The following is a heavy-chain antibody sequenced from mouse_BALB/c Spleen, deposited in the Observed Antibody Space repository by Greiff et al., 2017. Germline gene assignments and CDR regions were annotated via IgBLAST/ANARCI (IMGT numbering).Heavy chain of an antibody. D-gene: IGHD3-1*01. V-gene: IGHV1-14*01. J-gene: IGHJ3*01. CDR1: GYTFTSYV. Sequence: VQLQQSGPELVKPGASVKMSCKASGYTFTSYVMHWVKQKPGQGLEWIGYINPYNDGTKYNEKFKGKATLTSDKSSSTAYMELSSLTSEDSAVYYCARGGKTARATDTWFAYWGQGTLVTGSA. CDR3: ARGGKTARATDTWFAY. CDR2: INPYNDGT.